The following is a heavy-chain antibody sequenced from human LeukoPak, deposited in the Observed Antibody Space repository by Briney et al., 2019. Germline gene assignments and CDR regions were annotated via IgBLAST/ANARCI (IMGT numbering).Heavy chain of an antibody. J-gene: IGHJ4*02. CDR3: ARDRDNSGWYDY. D-gene: IGHD6-19*01. V-gene: IGHV4-61*01. Sequence: SETLSLTCTVSGGSVSSGSYYWSWIRQPPGKGLEWIGYIYYSGSTNYNPSLKGRVSISGDTSKSQFSLKLNSVTAADTALYYCARDRDNSGWYDYWGQGILVTVSS. CDR1: GGSVSSGSYY. CDR2: IYYSGST.